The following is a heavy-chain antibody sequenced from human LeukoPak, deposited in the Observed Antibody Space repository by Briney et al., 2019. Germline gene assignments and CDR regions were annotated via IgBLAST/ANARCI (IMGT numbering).Heavy chain of an antibody. CDR2: ISSSSSTI. Sequence: PGGSLRLSCAASGFTFSSYSMNWVRQAPGKGLEWVSYISSSSSTIYYADSVKGRFTISRDNAKNSLYPQMNSLRAEDTAVYYCARAPRGEVVVPAAIGAFDIWGQGTMVTVSS. D-gene: IGHD2-2*02. J-gene: IGHJ3*02. CDR3: ARAPRGEVVVPAAIGAFDI. V-gene: IGHV3-48*04. CDR1: GFTFSSYS.